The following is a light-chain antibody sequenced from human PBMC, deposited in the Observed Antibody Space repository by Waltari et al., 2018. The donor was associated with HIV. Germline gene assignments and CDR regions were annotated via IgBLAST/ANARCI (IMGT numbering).Light chain of an antibody. Sequence: QSALTQPASVSGSPGQSITISCAGASNDVGYYNLVSWYQQHPGKAPTLMIYEVTKRPSGDSHRFSGAKSGNMASLTISGLQGEDEADYYCCSYAGSGTWVFGGGTKVTVL. CDR2: EVT. CDR1: SNDVGYYNL. CDR3: CSYAGSGTWV. V-gene: IGLV2-23*02. J-gene: IGLJ3*02.